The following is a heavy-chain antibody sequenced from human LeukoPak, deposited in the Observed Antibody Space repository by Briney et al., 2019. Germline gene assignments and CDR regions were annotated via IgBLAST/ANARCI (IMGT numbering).Heavy chain of an antibody. D-gene: IGHD2-15*01. CDR1: GYSFTSYW. CDR2: IYPGDSDT. Sequence: GESLKISCKGSGYSFTSYWIGWVRQMPGKGLEWMGIIYPGDSDTRYSPSFQGQVTISADKSISTAYLQWSSLKASDTAMYYCGRAPCSGGSCYSPNGIGDPWFDPWGQGTLVTVSS. V-gene: IGHV5-51*01. CDR3: GRAPCSGGSCYSPNGIGDPWFDP. J-gene: IGHJ5*02.